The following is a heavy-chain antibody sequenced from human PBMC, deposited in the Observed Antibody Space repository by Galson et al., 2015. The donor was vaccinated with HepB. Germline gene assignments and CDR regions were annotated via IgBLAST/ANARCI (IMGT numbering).Heavy chain of an antibody. Sequence: SETLSLTCTVSGGSISNYYRSWIRQPPGKGLEWIGYIYYSGSTNYNPSLKSRVTISLDTSNNQFSLKLSSVIAADTALYYCAKASRSWFDPWGQGTLVTVSS. V-gene: IGHV4-59*01. CDR2: IYYSGST. CDR1: GGSISNYY. CDR3: AKASRSWFDP. J-gene: IGHJ5*02.